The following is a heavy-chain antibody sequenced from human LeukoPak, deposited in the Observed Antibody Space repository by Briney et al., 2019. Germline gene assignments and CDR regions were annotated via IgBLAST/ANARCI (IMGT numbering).Heavy chain of an antibody. CDR3: ARGVVVVAATRLYGMDV. Sequence: ASVKVSCKASGGTFSSYAISWVRQGPGQGLEWMGGIIPIFGTANYAQKFQGRVTITADESTSTAYMELSSLRSEDTAVYYCARGVVVVAATRLYGMDVWGQGTTVTVSS. CDR1: GGTFSSYA. J-gene: IGHJ6*02. D-gene: IGHD2-15*01. CDR2: IIPIFGTA. V-gene: IGHV1-69*13.